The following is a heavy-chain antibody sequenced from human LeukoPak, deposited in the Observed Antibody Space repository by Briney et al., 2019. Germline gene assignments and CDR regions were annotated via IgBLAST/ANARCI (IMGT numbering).Heavy chain of an antibody. D-gene: IGHD3-22*01. CDR2: IYPGDSDT. V-gene: IGHV5-51*01. Sequence: GASLKISCKGSGYSFTSYWIGWVRQLPGKGLEWMGIIYPGDSDTRYSPSFQGQVTISADKSISTAYLQWSSLKASDTAMYYCARLRDYYDSSGYYYDAFDIWGQGTMVTVSS. CDR1: GYSFTSYW. CDR3: ARLRDYYDSSGYYYDAFDI. J-gene: IGHJ3*02.